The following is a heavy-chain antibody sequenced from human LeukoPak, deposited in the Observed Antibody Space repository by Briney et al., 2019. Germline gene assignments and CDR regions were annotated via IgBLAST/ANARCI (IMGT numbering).Heavy chain of an antibody. CDR1: GGSISSSNW. V-gene: IGHV4-4*02. CDR2: IYHSGNT. D-gene: IGHD2-2*01. CDR3: ARRESRAEGDWFDP. Sequence: SEALSLTCAVSGGSISSSNWWSWVRQPPGKGLEWLGEIYHSGNTNYNPSLKSRVTLSVDKSKNQFSLKLTSVTAADTAVYYCARRESRAEGDWFDPWGQGTLVTVSS. J-gene: IGHJ5*02.